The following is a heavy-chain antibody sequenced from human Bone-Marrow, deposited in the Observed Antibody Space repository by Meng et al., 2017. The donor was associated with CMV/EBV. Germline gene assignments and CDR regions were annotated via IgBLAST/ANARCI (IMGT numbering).Heavy chain of an antibody. V-gene: IGHV3-21*01. Sequence: GGSLRLSCAASGFTFSTYTMNWVRQAPGKGLEWVSAISSSSGYIYYADSVKGRFTISRENAYNSLYLQMNSLRAEDTAVYYCARDQGGSSTSCYIYPARCGDGMDVWGQGTTVTVSS. D-gene: IGHD2-2*02. CDR3: ARDQGGSSTSCYIYPARCGDGMDV. CDR1: GFTFSTYT. J-gene: IGHJ6*02. CDR2: ISSSSGYI.